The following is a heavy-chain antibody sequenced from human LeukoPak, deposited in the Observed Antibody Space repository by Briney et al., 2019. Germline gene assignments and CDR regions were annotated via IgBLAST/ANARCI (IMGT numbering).Heavy chain of an antibody. D-gene: IGHD5-18*01. V-gene: IGHV4-59*01. J-gene: IGHJ4*02. CDR2: IYYSGST. CDR3: ARVVDTASGHDY. CDR1: GGSISSYY. Sequence: PSETLSLTCTVSGGSISSYYWSWIRQPPGKGLEWIGYIYYSGSTNYNPSLKSRVTISVDTSKNQFSLKLSSVTAADTAVYYCARVVDTASGHDYWGQGTPVTVSS.